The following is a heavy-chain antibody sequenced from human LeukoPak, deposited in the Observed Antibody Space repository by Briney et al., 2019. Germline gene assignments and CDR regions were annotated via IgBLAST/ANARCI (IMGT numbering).Heavy chain of an antibody. J-gene: IGHJ3*01. CDR1: GFNFIDYT. CDR3: ARLRNVGGNPHPFNV. V-gene: IGHV3-21*01. D-gene: IGHD4-23*01. Sequence: GGSLRLSCAASGFNFIDYTMNWVRQAPGKGLEWVSSITSTGRYIFYADSLKGRFTISRDNAKKSLYLQMNSLRAEDMAVYYCARLRNVGGNPHPFNVWGQGTTVTVSS. CDR2: ITSTGRYI.